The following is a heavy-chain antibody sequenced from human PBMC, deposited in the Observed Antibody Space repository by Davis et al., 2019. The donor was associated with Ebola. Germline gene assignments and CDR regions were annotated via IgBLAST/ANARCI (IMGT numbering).Heavy chain of an antibody. D-gene: IGHD5-18*01. CDR1: GFTFSNAW. CDR3: VTQPRYTAMVKFYDY. V-gene: IGHV3-15*07. J-gene: IGHJ4*02. Sequence: GESLKISCAASGFTFSNAWMNWVRQAPGKGLEWVGRIKSKTDGGTTDYAAPVKGRFTISRDNSKNTLYLQMSSLRAEDTAVYYCVTQPRYTAMVKFYDYWGQGTLVTVSS. CDR2: IKSKTDGGTT.